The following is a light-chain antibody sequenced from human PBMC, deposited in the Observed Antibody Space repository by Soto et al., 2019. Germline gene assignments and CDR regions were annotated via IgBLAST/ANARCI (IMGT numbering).Light chain of an antibody. CDR1: SSNIGNDY. V-gene: IGLV1-51*01. CDR2: DND. Sequence: QSVLTQPPSVSAAPGEKVSISCSGSSSNIGNDYVSWYQQLPGTAPNLLIYDNDKRPSGIPDRSSGSKSGTSATLGITGLRAGDEAEYHCATWDDSLSSVIFGGGTKLTVL. J-gene: IGLJ2*01. CDR3: ATWDDSLSSVI.